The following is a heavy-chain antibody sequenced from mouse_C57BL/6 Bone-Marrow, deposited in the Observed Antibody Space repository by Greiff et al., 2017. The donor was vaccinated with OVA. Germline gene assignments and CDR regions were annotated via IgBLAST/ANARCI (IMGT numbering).Heavy chain of an antibody. CDR1: GYTFTNYW. CDR3: AAYGSIYGYAMDY. D-gene: IGHD1-1*01. J-gene: IGHJ4*01. Sequence: QVQLQQSGAELVRPGSSVKLSCKASGYTFTNYWMHWVKQRPIQGLEWIGNIDPSDSETHYNQNFKDKATLTVDKSSNTAYMQLSSLTSEDSAVYYCAAYGSIYGYAMDYWGQGTSVTVSS. CDR2: IDPSDSET. V-gene: IGHV1-52*01.